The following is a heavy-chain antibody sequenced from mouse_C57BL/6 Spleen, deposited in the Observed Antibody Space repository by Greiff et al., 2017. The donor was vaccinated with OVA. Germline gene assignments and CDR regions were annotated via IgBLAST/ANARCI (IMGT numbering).Heavy chain of an antibody. CDR1: GYTFTDYY. CDR2: INPNNGGT. J-gene: IGHJ3*01. CDR3: ARSWDAFAY. Sequence: EVQLQQSGPELVKPGASVKISCKASGYTFTDYYMNWVKQSHGKSLEWIGDINPNNGGTSYNQKFKGKATLTVDKSSSTAYMELRSLTSEDSAVYYCARSWDAFAYWGQGTLVTGSA. V-gene: IGHV1-26*01. D-gene: IGHD4-1*01.